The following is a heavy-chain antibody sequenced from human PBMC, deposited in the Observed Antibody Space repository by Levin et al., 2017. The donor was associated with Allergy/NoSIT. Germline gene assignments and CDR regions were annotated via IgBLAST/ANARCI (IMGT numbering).Heavy chain of an antibody. V-gene: IGHV3-53*01. CDR2: LHSGGSA. D-gene: IGHD6-13*01. CDR1: GLSVGHNY. CDR3: ARQLTAYCSAGTCNGWFDS. J-gene: IGHJ5*01. Sequence: QPGGSLRLSCAASGLSVGHNYMSWVRQAPGKGLEWVSLLHSGGSAYYADSVKGRFTISSDTSKNTVYLQLNNLRPDDTAVYYCARQLTAYCSAGTCNGWFDSWGQGTPVTVSS.